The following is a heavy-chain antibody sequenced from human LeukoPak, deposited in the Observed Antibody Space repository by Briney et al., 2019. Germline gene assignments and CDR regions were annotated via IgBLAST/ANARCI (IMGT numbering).Heavy chain of an antibody. Sequence: SETLSLTCAVYGGSFSGYYWSWIRQPPGKGLEWIGEINHSGSTNYNPSLKSRVTISVDTSKNQFSLKLSSVTAADTAVYYCARYRPRFGVDVWGKGTTVTVSS. V-gene: IGHV4-34*01. CDR2: INHSGST. CDR1: GGSFSGYY. D-gene: IGHD3-3*01. CDR3: ARYRPRFGVDV. J-gene: IGHJ6*04.